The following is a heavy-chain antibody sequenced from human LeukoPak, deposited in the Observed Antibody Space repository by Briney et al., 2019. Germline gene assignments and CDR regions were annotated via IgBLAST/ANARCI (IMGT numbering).Heavy chain of an antibody. CDR2: ISGDGSGT. Sequence: AGGSLRLSRTASGFTFDDYVMHWVRQAPGKGLEWVSLISGDGSGTYYADSVKGRFTISRDNSKNSLFLHMSGLRAEDTALYYCATQNPPGSGYYDTYNWFDPWGQGTLVTVAS. CDR1: GFTFDDYV. CDR3: ATQNPPGSGYYDTYNWFDP. J-gene: IGHJ5*02. V-gene: IGHV3-43*02. D-gene: IGHD5-12*01.